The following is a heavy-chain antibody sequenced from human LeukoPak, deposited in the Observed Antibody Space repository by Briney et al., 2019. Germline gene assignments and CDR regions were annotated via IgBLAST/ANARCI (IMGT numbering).Heavy chain of an antibody. CDR1: GYSFTSYW. CDR2: IYPGDSDT. J-gene: IGHJ3*02. CDR3: ARTFPYCSGGSCYGDAFDI. Sequence: GESLKIPCKGSGYSFTSYWIGWVRQMPGKGLEWMGIIYPGDSDTRYSPSFQGQVTISADKSISTAYLQWSSLKASDTAMYYCARTFPYCSGGSCYGDAFDIWGQGTMVTVSS. V-gene: IGHV5-51*01. D-gene: IGHD2-15*01.